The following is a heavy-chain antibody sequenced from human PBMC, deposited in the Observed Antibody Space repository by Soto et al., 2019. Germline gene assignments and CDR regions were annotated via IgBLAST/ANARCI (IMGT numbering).Heavy chain of an antibody. D-gene: IGHD5-12*01. CDR3: AHSDGGYEIIYFDF. V-gene: IGHV2-5*01. CDR1: GFSFTTAGVA. Sequence: VSGPTLVNPTQTRTLTCTFSGFSFTTAGVAVGWIRQTPGGALEWLTLIYYNDDRRFSPSLKTRLTITGDTSKNQVVLSLTNVDPGDTATYFCAHSDGGYEIIYFDFWGQGIPVTVSS. J-gene: IGHJ4*02. CDR2: IYYNDDR.